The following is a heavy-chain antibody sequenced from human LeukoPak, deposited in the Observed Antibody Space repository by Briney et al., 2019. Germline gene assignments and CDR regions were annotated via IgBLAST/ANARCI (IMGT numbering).Heavy chain of an antibody. CDR3: ARHMGSSSWYYYYMDV. V-gene: IGHV4-38-2*01. CDR1: GYSISSGYY. D-gene: IGHD6-13*01. Sequence: SETLSLTCAGSGYSISSGYYGGWSRLARGEGLEWIGIIYHSGSTYYNPSLKSRVTISVDTSKNQFSLKLSSVTAADTAVYYCARHMGSSSWYYYYMDVWGKGTTVTVSS. CDR2: IYHSGST. J-gene: IGHJ6*03.